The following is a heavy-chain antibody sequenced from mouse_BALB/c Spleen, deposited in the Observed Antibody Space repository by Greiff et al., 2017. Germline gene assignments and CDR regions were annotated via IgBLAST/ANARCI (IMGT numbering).Heavy chain of an antibody. CDR2: IDPANGNT. J-gene: IGHJ3*01. CDR1: GFNIKDTY. V-gene: IGHV14-3*02. Sequence: EVQLQQSGAELVKPGASVKLSCTASGFNIKDTYMHWVKQRPEQGLEWIGRIDPANGNTKYDPKFQGKATITADTSSNTAYLQLSSLTSEDTAVYYCARWGGTPQAWFAYWGQGTLVTVSA. D-gene: IGHD1-1*01. CDR3: ARWGGTPQAWFAY.